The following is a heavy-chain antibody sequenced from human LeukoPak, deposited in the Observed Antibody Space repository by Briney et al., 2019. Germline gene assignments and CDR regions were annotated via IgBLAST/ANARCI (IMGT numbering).Heavy chain of an antibody. V-gene: IGHV4-30-4*07. CDR1: GGSISSGGYS. D-gene: IGHD6-19*01. CDR2: IYYSGST. Sequence: PSETLSLTCAVSGGSISSGGYSWSWIRQPPGKGLEWIGYIYYSGSTYYNPSLKSRVTISVDTSKNQFSLKLSSVTAADTAVYYCARPRSSGWYGDWFDPWGQGTLVTVSS. CDR3: ARPRSSGWYGDWFDP. J-gene: IGHJ5*02.